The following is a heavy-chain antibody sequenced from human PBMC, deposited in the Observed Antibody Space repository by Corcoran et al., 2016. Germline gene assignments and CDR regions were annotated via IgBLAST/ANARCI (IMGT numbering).Heavy chain of an antibody. CDR1: GFTFSSYG. V-gene: IGHV3-30*18. J-gene: IGHJ6*02. D-gene: IGHD2-2*01. CDR2: ISYDGSNK. Sequence: QVQLVESGGGVVQPGRSLRLSCAASGFTFSSYGMHWVRQAPGKGLEWVAVISYDGSNKYYADSVKGRFTISRDNSKNTLYLQMNSLRAEDTAVYYCAKDRDQHYYYGMDVWGQGTTVTVSS. CDR3: AKDRDQHYYYGMDV.